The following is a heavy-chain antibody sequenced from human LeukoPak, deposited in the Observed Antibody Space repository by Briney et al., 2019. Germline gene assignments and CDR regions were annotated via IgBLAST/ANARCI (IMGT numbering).Heavy chain of an antibody. CDR2: LNPTSGGT. V-gene: IGHV1-2*02. D-gene: IGHD3-16*02. CDR3: ARGSIVGFDY. J-gene: IGHJ4*02. Sequence: ASVRVSCKASGYTFTSQYVHWVRQARGQGLEWMGWLNPTSGGTKYSQSFQGRVTMTRDTSISTAYMELSSLQSDDTAVYYCARGSIVGFDYWGQGTQVIVSS. CDR1: GYTFTSQY.